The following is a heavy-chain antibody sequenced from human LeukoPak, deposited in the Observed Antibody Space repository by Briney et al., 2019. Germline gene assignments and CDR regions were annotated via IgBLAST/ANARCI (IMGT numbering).Heavy chain of an antibody. CDR1: GSTFSNYW. CDR2: IKEGGREK. V-gene: IGHV3-7*01. Sequence: PGGPLSLSCAASGSTFSNYWISGVRQAPGRGLEGVANIKEGGREKYCVGSLNGRFTISRDNALNSLYLQMNSLRAEDTPVCYCARGRTVDYWGQGTLVTVSS. CDR3: ARGRTVDY. J-gene: IGHJ4*02.